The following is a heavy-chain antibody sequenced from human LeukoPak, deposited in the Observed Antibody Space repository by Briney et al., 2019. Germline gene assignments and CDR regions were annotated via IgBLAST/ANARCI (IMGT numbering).Heavy chain of an antibody. D-gene: IGHD3-16*01. CDR3: ARDNDSRGPPHFDY. CDR2: IIPIFGTT. CDR1: GGTFSSYA. V-gene: IGHV1-69*06. Sequence: SVKVSCKASGGTFSSYAISWVRQAPGQGLEWMGGIIPIFGTTNYARKFRGRVTLTADKSTRTAYMELSSLRSEDTAVYYCARDNDSRGPPHFDYWGQGTLVTVSS. J-gene: IGHJ4*02.